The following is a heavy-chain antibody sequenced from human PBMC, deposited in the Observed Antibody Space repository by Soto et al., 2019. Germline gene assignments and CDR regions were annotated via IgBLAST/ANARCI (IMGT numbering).Heavy chain of an antibody. J-gene: IGHJ6*02. Sequence: PSETLSLTCTVSGGSISSYYWSWIRQPAGKGLEWIGRIYTSGSTNYNPSLKSRVTMSVDTSKNQFSLKLSSVTAADTAVYYCARDQYCGGDCYGYGIDVWGQGTKVTVSS. V-gene: IGHV4-4*07. D-gene: IGHD2-21*02. CDR2: IYTSGST. CDR1: GGSISSYY. CDR3: ARDQYCGGDCYGYGIDV.